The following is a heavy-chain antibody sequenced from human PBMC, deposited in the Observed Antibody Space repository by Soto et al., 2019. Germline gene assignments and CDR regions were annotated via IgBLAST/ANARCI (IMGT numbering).Heavy chain of an antibody. D-gene: IGHD6-19*01. CDR2: IYYSGST. V-gene: IGHV4-39*01. CDR1: GGSISSSSYY. Sequence: SETLSLTCTVSGGSISSSSYYWVWIRQPPGKGLEWIGSIYYSGSTYYNPSLKSRVTISVDTSKNQFSLKLSSVTAADTAVYYCARTRAVWFDPWGQGTLVTVSS. J-gene: IGHJ5*02. CDR3: ARTRAVWFDP.